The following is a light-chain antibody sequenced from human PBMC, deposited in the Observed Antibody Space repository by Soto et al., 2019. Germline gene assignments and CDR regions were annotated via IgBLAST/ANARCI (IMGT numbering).Light chain of an antibody. Sequence: EIVMTQSPATLSVSPGERDTLSCRASQSVSSNLAWYQQKPGQAPRLLIYGASTRATGIPARFSGSGSGTEFTLTISSLQSEDFAFYYCQQYNNWPPGLTFGGGTKVEIK. V-gene: IGKV3-15*01. CDR3: QQYNNWPPGLT. CDR2: GAS. J-gene: IGKJ4*01. CDR1: QSVSSN.